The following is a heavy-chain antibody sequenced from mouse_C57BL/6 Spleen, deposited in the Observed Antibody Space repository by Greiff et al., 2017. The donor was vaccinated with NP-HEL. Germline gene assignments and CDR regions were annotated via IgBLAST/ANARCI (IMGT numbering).Heavy chain of an antibody. CDR1: GFTFSDYG. V-gene: IGHV5-17*01. J-gene: IGHJ3*01. CDR2: ISSGSSTI. Sequence: EVKLMESGGGLVKPGGSLKLSCAASGFTFSDYGMHWVRQAPEKGLEWVAYISSGSSTIYYADTVKGRFTISRDNAKNTLFLQMTSLRSEDTAMYYCARAAYYSNYGFAYWGQGTLVTVSA. CDR3: ARAAYYSNYGFAY. D-gene: IGHD2-5*01.